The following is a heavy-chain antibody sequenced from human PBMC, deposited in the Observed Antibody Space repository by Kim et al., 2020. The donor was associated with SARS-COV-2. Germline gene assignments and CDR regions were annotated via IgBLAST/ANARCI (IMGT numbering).Heavy chain of an antibody. Sequence: SETLSLTCTVSGGSISSYYWSWIRQPPGKGLEWIGYIYYSGSTNYNPSLKSRVTISVDTSKNQFSLKLSSVTAADTAVYYCARESHCSSTSCPGAFDIWGQGTMVTVSS. CDR1: GGSISSYY. V-gene: IGHV4-59*08. J-gene: IGHJ3*02. CDR2: IYYSGST. D-gene: IGHD2-2*01. CDR3: ARESHCSSTSCPGAFDI.